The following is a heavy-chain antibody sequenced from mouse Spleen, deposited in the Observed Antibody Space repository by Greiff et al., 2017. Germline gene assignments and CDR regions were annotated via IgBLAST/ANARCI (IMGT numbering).Heavy chain of an antibody. CDR2: FYPGSGSI. V-gene: IGHV1-62-2*01. J-gene: IGHJ4*01. CDR3: ARHHEGYGNYVGAMDY. CDR1: GYTFTEYT. D-gene: IGHD2-1*01. Sequence: VQGVESGAELVKPGASVKLSCKASGYTFTEYTIHWVKQRSGQGLEWIGWFYPGSGSIKYNEKFKDKATLTADKSSSTVYMELSRLTSEDSAVYFCARHHEGYGNYVGAMDYWGQGTSVTVSS.